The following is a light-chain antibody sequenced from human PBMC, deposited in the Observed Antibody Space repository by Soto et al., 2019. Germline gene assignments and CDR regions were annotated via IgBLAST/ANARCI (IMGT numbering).Light chain of an antibody. CDR3: QLYGSSPPIT. J-gene: IGKJ5*01. CDR1: QSDSSSY. V-gene: IGKV3-20*01. Sequence: EIVLTQSPGTLSLSPGERATLSCSASQSDSSSYLAWYQQKPGQAPRLLIYGASSRATGIPDRFSGSGSGTDFTLTISRLEPEDFAVYYCQLYGSSPPITFGQGTRLEIK. CDR2: GAS.